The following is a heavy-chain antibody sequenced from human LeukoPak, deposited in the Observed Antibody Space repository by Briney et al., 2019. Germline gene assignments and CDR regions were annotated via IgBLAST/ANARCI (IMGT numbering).Heavy chain of an antibody. CDR3: AKGIRYCSSTSCYYVHYYYGMDV. D-gene: IGHD2-2*01. Sequence: GGSLRLSCAASGFTFSSYGMHWVRQAPGKGLEWVAVISYDGSDKYYADSVKGRFTISRDNSKNTLYLQMNSLRAEDTAVYYCAKGIRYCSSTSCYYVHYYYGMDVWGQGTTVTVSS. CDR2: ISYDGSDK. J-gene: IGHJ6*02. CDR1: GFTFSSYG. V-gene: IGHV3-30*18.